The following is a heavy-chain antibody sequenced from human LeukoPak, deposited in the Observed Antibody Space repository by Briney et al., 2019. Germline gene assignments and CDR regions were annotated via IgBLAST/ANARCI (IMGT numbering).Heavy chain of an antibody. CDR3: ARAYCSGGSCYSGFDY. CDR2: IYSSGST. Sequence: SETLSLTCTVSGGSISSYYWSWIRQPAGKGLDWIGRIYSSGSTNYNPSLKSRVTMSVDTSKNQFSLKLSSVTAADTAVYYCARAYCSGGSCYSGFDYWGQGTLVTVSS. V-gene: IGHV4-4*07. D-gene: IGHD2-15*01. CDR1: GGSISSYY. J-gene: IGHJ4*02.